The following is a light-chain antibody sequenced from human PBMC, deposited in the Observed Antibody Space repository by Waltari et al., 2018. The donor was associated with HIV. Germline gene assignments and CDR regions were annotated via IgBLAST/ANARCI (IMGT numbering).Light chain of an antibody. CDR1: KLGDKY. V-gene: IGLV3-1*01. J-gene: IGLJ2*01. Sequence: SYELTQPPSVSVSPGQTASITCSGDKLGDKYACWYQQKPGQSPVVVIYQDSKRPSGIPERFSGSNSGNTATLTISWTQAMDEADYYCQAWDSSTVVFGGGTKLTVL. CDR2: QDS. CDR3: QAWDSSTVV.